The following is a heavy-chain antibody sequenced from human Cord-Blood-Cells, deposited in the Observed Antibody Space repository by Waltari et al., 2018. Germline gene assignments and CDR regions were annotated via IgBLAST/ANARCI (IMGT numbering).Heavy chain of an antibody. CDR3: ARSAGGYDYYYYGMDV. Sequence: QVQLVQSGAEVKKPGASVKVSCKASGYTFTGYYMPWVRQAPGQGLEWMGWINPNSGSTNYAQQFQGWVTMTRDTSISTAYMELSRLRSDDTAVYYCARSAGGYDYYYYGMDVWGQGTTVTVSS. D-gene: IGHD5-12*01. CDR1: GYTFTGYY. CDR2: INPNSGST. V-gene: IGHV1-2*04. J-gene: IGHJ6*02.